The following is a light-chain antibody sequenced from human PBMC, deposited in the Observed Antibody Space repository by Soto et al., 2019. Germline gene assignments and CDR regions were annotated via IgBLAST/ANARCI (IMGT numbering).Light chain of an antibody. CDR2: EVS. CDR3: SSYSISTAYL. Sequence: QSALTQPASVSGSPGQSITISCTGTSSDVGSYNYVSWYQQHPGKAPKLMIFEVSNRPSGVSYRFSGSKSGNTASLTISGLQVEDEADYFCSSYSISTAYLFGTGTKVTVL. CDR1: SSDVGSYNY. V-gene: IGLV2-14*01. J-gene: IGLJ1*01.